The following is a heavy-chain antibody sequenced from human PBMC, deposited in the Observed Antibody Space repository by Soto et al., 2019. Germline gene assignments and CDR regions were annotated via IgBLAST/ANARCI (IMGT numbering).Heavy chain of an antibody. Sequence: QVQLVESGGGVVQPGRSLRLSCAASGFTFSSYAMHWVRQAPGKGLEWVAVISYDGSNKYYADSVKGRFTISRDNSKNPLYLQMNSLRAEDTAVYYCARADESPYYYYGMDVWGQGTTVTVSS. V-gene: IGHV3-30-3*01. CDR1: GFTFSSYA. J-gene: IGHJ6*02. CDR3: ARADESPYYYYGMDV. CDR2: ISYDGSNK.